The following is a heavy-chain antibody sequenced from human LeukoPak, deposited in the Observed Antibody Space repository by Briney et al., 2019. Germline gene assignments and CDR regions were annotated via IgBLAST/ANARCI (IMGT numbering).Heavy chain of an antibody. V-gene: IGHV3-48*03. Sequence: PGGSLRLSCAASGFTFSSYEMNWVRQAPGKGLEWASYISSSGSTIYYADSVKGRFTISRDNAKNSLYLQMNSLRAEDTAVYYCASTEYSSSSWGQGTLVTVSS. CDR1: GFTFSSYE. J-gene: IGHJ5*02. D-gene: IGHD6-6*01. CDR2: ISSSGSTI. CDR3: ASTEYSSSS.